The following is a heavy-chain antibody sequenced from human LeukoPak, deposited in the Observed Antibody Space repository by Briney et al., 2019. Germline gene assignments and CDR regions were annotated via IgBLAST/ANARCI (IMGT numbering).Heavy chain of an antibody. CDR3: ARHIGIWGRVVGATFDY. Sequence: GESLKISCRGSGYSFTSYWIGWVRQMPGKGLEWMGIIYPGDSDTRYSPSFQGQVTISADKSISTAYLQWSSLKASDTAMYYCARHIGIWGRVVGATFDYWGQGTLVTVSS. V-gene: IGHV5-51*01. CDR1: GYSFTSYW. J-gene: IGHJ4*02. D-gene: IGHD1-26*01. CDR2: IYPGDSDT.